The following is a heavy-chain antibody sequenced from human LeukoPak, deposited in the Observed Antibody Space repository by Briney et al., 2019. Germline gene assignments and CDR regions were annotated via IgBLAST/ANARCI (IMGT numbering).Heavy chain of an antibody. CDR3: AKASWELQGTDY. V-gene: IGHV3-23*01. Sequence: GGSLRLSCAASGFTFSSDAMNWVRQAPGKGLEWVSTISGSGGSTYYADSVKGRFTISRDNSKNTLYLQMNSLRAEDTAVYYCAKASWELQGTDYWGQGTLVTVSS. D-gene: IGHD1-26*01. CDR2: ISGSGGST. J-gene: IGHJ4*02. CDR1: GFTFSSDA.